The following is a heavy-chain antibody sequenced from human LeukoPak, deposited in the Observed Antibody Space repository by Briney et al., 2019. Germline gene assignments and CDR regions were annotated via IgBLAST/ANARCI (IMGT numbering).Heavy chain of an antibody. CDR2: ITSSSSST. CDR1: GFTFSSYA. D-gene: IGHD4-17*01. V-gene: IGHV3-48*04. CDR3: ARVIGSYGDSAY. Sequence: GGSLRLSCAASGFTFSSYAMSWVRQAPGKGLEWISYITSSSSSTYYADSVKGRFTISRDNAKNSLYLQMNSLRAEDTAVYYCARVIGSYGDSAYWGQGTLVTVSS. J-gene: IGHJ4*02.